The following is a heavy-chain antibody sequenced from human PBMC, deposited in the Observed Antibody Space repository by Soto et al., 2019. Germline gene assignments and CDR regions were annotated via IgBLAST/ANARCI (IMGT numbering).Heavy chain of an antibody. CDR1: GGSISSYY. CDR2: IYYSGST. J-gene: IGHJ6*03. Sequence: SETLSLTCTVSGGSISSYYWSWIRQPPGKGLEWIGYIYYSGSTNYNPSLKSRVTISVDTSKNQFSLKLSSVTAADTAVYYCARGSYSGDYYYYYMDVWGKGTTVTVSS. V-gene: IGHV4-59*01. CDR3: ARGSYSGDYYYYYMDV. D-gene: IGHD4-4*01.